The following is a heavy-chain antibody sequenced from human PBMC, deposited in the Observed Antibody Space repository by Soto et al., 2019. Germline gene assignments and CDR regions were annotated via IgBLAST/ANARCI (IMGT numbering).Heavy chain of an antibody. CDR3: ARSVDYYNGMDV. CDR1: GGSISSDC. Sequence: SETLXLTCTVSGGSISSDCWSWIRQPPGKGLEWIGYIYYSGSTNYNPSLKSRVTISVDTSKNQFSLKLSSVTAADTAVYYCARSVDYYNGMDVWGQGTTVTVSS. V-gene: IGHV4-59*12. CDR2: IYYSGST. J-gene: IGHJ6*02.